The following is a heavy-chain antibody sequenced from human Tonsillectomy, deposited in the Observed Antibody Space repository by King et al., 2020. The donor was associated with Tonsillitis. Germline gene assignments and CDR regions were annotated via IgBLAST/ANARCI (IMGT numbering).Heavy chain of an antibody. J-gene: IGHJ5*02. CDR1: GYSISSGYY. V-gene: IGHV4-38-2*02. D-gene: IGHD3-22*01. Sequence: QLQESGPGLVKPSETLSLTCAVSGYSISSGYYWGWIRQPPGKGLEWIGSIYHSGSTYYNPSLKSRVTISVDTSKNQFSLKLSSVTAADTAVYYCARETGVITTTIIANRENWFDPWGQGTLVTVSS. CDR3: ARETGVITTTIIANRENWFDP. CDR2: IYHSGST.